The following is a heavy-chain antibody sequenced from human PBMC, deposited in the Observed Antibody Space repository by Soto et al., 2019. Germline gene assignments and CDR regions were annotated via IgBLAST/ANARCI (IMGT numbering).Heavy chain of an antibody. CDR1: GGSISSSSYY. D-gene: IGHD6-19*01. V-gene: IGHV4-39*01. J-gene: IGHJ5*02. Sequence: QLQLQESGPGLVKPSETLSLTCTVSGGSISSSSYYWGWIRQPPGKGLEWIGSIYYSGSTYYNPSLKSRVTISVDTSKNQFSLKLSSVTATDTAVYYCARTRAVWFDPWGQGTLVTVSS. CDR3: ARTRAVWFDP. CDR2: IYYSGST.